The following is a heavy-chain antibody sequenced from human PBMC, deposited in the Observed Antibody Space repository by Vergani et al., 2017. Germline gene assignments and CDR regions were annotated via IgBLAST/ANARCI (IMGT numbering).Heavy chain of an antibody. J-gene: IGHJ3*02. V-gene: IGHV3-9*01. Sequence: EVQLVESGGGLVQPGRSLRLSCAASGFTFDDYAMHWVRQAPGKGLEWVSGISWNSGSIGYADSVKGRFTISRDNAKNSLYLQMNSLRAEDTALYYYAKDTKFDAARGAFDIWGQGTMVTVSS. CDR2: ISWNSGSI. CDR1: GFTFDDYA. CDR3: AKDTKFDAARGAFDI. D-gene: IGHD2-2*01.